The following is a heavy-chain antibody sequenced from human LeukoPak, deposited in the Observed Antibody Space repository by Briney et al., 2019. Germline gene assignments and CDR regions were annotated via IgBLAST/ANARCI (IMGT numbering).Heavy chain of an antibody. V-gene: IGHV3-30*18. CDR3: AKDAPPLTAAAGNTVFDY. Sequence: GGSLRLSCVASRFTFSSYAMSWVRQAPGKGLEWVAVISYDGSNKYYADSVKGRFTISRDNSKNTLYLQMNSLRAEDTAVYYCAKDAPPLTAAAGNTVFDYWGQGTLVTVSS. J-gene: IGHJ4*02. CDR2: ISYDGSNK. CDR1: RFTFSSYA. D-gene: IGHD6-13*01.